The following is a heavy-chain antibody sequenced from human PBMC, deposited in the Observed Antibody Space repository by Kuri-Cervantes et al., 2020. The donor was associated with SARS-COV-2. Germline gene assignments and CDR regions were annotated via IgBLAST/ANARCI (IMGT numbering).Heavy chain of an antibody. Sequence: GESLKISCAASGFTFSSYGMHWVRQAPGKGLEWVAVISYDGSNKYYADSVKGRFTISRDNSKNTLYLQMNSLRAEDTAVYYCAKDSLLWFGETYYYYYGTDVWGQGTTVTVSS. J-gene: IGHJ6*02. CDR1: GFTFSSYG. CDR2: ISYDGSNK. D-gene: IGHD3-10*01. V-gene: IGHV3-30*18. CDR3: AKDSLLWFGETYYYYYGTDV.